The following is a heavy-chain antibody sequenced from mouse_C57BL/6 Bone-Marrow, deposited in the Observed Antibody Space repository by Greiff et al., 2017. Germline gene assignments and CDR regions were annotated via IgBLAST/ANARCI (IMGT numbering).Heavy chain of an antibody. J-gene: IGHJ1*03. CDR3: SREGNDSYNWYFDD. V-gene: IGHV5-4*01. CDR1: GFTFSSYA. D-gene: IGHD2-3*01. CDR2: ISDGGSYT. Sequence: EVQVVESGGGLVKPGGSLKLSCAASGFTFSSYAMSWVRQTPEKRLEWVATISDGGSYTYYPDNVKGRFTISRDNAKNNLYLQMSNLKSEDAAIYSCSREGNDSYNWYFDDWGTGTTVTVSS.